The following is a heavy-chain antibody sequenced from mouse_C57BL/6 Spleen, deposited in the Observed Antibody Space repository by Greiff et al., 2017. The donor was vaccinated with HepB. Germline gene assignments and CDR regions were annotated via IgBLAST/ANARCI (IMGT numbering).Heavy chain of an antibody. Sequence: DVQLVESGGGLVKPGGSLKLSCAASGFTFSDYGMHWVRQAPEKGLEWVAYISSGSSTIYYADTVKGRFTISRDNAKNTLFLQMTSLRSEDTAMYYCARRNYYGSSYPYWYFDVWGTGTTVTVSS. J-gene: IGHJ1*03. D-gene: IGHD1-1*01. CDR1: GFTFSDYG. CDR3: ARRNYYGSSYPYWYFDV. V-gene: IGHV5-17*01. CDR2: ISSGSSTI.